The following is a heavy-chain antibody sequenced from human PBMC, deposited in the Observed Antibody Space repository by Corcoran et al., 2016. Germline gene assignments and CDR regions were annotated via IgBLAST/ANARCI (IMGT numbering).Heavy chain of an antibody. J-gene: IGHJ5*02. D-gene: IGHD3-10*01. CDR1: GYTFTNYG. Sequence: QIQLVQSGAEVKTPGASVKVSCKASGYTFTNYGIYWVRQAPGQGLEWMGWISGNNGNTKYAQKIQGRVTMTTDTSTTTAYRELRSLRSDDTAVYYCARGDPAGMNWFDPWGQGTLVTVSS. CDR3: ARGDPAGMNWFDP. CDR2: ISGNNGNT. V-gene: IGHV1-18*01.